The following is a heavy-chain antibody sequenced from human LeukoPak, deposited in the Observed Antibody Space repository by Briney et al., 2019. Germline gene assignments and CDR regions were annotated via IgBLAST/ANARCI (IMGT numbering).Heavy chain of an antibody. D-gene: IGHD3-22*01. V-gene: IGHV1-24*01. CDR3: ATDRGYYDSSGYYYALDY. CDR2: FDPEDGET. J-gene: IGHJ4*02. CDR1: GYTLTELS. Sequence: GASVKVSCKVSGYTLTELSMHWVRQAPGKGLEWMGGFDPEDGETIYAQKFQGRVTMTEDTSTDTAYMELSSLRPEDTAVYYCATDRGYYDSSGYYYALDYWGQGTLVTVSS.